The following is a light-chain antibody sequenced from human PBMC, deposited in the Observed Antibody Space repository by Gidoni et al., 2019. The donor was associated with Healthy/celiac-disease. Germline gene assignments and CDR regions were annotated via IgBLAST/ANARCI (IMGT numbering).Light chain of an antibody. Sequence: IVLTQSPGTLSSSPGERATLSCRASQSVSSSYLAWYQQKPGQAPRLLIYGASSRATGIPDRFSGSGSGTDFTLTISRLEPEDFAVYYCQQYGSSPWTFXXXTKVEIK. V-gene: IGKV3-20*01. J-gene: IGKJ1*01. CDR3: QQYGSSPWT. CDR1: QSVSSSY. CDR2: GAS.